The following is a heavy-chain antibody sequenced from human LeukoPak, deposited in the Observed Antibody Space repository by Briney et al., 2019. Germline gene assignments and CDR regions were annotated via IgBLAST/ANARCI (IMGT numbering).Heavy chain of an antibody. D-gene: IGHD3-9*01. J-gene: IGHJ6*02. CDR2: MNPNSGNT. CDR1: GYTFTSYD. Sequence: ASVKVSCKASGYTFTSYDINWVRQATGQGPEWMGWMNPNSGNTGYAQKFQGRVTMTRNTSISTAYMELSSLRSEDTAVYYCARGYDTTNNYYYYGMDVWGQGTTVTVSS. CDR3: ARGYDTTNNYYYYGMDV. V-gene: IGHV1-8*01.